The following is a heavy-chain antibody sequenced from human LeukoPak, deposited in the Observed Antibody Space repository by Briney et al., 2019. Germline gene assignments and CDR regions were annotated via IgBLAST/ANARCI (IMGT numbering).Heavy chain of an antibody. CDR3: ARQGGVAVAVYDP. Sequence: PSETLSLTCTVSGGSISSSSYYWGWIRQPPGKGLEWIGSIYYSGSTYYNPSLKSRVTISVDTSKNQFSLKLSSVTAADTAVYYCARQGGVAVAVYDPWGQGTLVTVSS. V-gene: IGHV4-39*01. D-gene: IGHD6-19*01. J-gene: IGHJ5*02. CDR2: IYYSGST. CDR1: GGSISSSSYY.